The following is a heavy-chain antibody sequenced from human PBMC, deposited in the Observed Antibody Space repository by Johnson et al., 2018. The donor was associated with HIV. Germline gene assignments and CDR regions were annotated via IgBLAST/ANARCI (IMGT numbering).Heavy chain of an antibody. CDR3: AKDMWSLAYYYDSSGYNAFDI. CDR1: GFTFSSYG. Sequence: QVQLVESGGGVVQPGGSLRLSCAASGFTFSSYGMHWVRQAPGKGLEWLAFIRYDGSNKYYADSVKGRFTISRDNSKNTLYLQMNSLRAEDTAVYYCAKDMWSLAYYYDSSGYNAFDIWGQGTMVTVSS. D-gene: IGHD3-22*01. V-gene: IGHV3-30*02. J-gene: IGHJ3*02. CDR2: IRYDGSNK.